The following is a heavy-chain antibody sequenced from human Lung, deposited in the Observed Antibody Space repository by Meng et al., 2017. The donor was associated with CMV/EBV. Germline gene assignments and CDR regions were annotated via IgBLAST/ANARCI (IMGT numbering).Heavy chain of an antibody. CDR3: AKGGGSWFGP. V-gene: IGHV4-59*12. Sequence: GSXRLSCTVSGASMSSDYWSWIRQSPGKGLEWVASVYHMGNTNYNPSLKSRATISLDTSKSQFSLKLISVTGADTAIYYCAKGGGSWFGPGGQGSVVTVDS. D-gene: IGHD3-16*01. CDR2: VYHMGNT. J-gene: IGHJ5*02. CDR1: GASMSSDY.